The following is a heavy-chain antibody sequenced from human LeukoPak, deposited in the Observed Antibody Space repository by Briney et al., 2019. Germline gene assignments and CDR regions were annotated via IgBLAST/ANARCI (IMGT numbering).Heavy chain of an antibody. CDR3: AKDYGTTGYYRGGFFDY. Sequence: TGGSLRLSCAASGFTFSHTGIHWVRQAPGKGLEWVALIYYDGSNQFYADSVKGRFTISRDNSKNTVFLHLNSLRDEDTAVYFCAKDYGTTGYYRGGFFDYWGQGAPVTVSS. V-gene: IGHV3-33*06. CDR1: GFTFSHTG. CDR2: IYYDGSNQ. D-gene: IGHD2-15*01. J-gene: IGHJ4*02.